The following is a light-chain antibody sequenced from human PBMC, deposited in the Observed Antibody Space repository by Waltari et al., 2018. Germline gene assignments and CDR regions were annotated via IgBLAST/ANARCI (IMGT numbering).Light chain of an antibody. V-gene: IGKV4-1*01. CDR1: QSVLYSSNNKKY. CDR2: WAS. CDR3: QQYYSTPQT. J-gene: IGKJ1*01. Sequence: DIVMTQSPDSLAVSLGERATINCKSSQSVLYSSNNKKYLAWYQQKPGQPPKLLIYWASTRESGVPDRFSGSGSGTDFTLTISSLQAEYVAVYYCQQYYSTPQTFGQGTKVEIK.